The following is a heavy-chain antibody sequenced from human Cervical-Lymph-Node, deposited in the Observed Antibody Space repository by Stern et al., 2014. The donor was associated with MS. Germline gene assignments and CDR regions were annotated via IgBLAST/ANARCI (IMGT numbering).Heavy chain of an antibody. Sequence: EVHLVESGGGLVQPGGSLRLSCAASGFTFSSYAMSWVRQAPGKGLEWVSAISGSGGSTYYADSVKGRFTISRDNSKNTLYLQMNSLRAEDTAVYYCAKDWGYCTNGVCYRAPFDYWGQGTLVTVSS. CDR1: GFTFSSYA. CDR3: AKDWGYCTNGVCYRAPFDY. CDR2: ISGSGGST. D-gene: IGHD2-8*01. V-gene: IGHV3-23*04. J-gene: IGHJ4*02.